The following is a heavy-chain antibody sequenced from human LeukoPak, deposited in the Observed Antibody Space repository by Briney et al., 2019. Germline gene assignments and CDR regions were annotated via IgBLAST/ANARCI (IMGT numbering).Heavy chain of an antibody. D-gene: IGHD2/OR15-2a*01. J-gene: IGHJ6*04. CDR3: ARDRNYYSYGMAV. CDR2: ISSSSSTI. Sequence: PGGSLRLSCAASGFTFSSYEMNWVRQAPRKGLEWVSYISSSSSTIYYAHSVKGRFTISRDNAKNLLYLQMNSLRAEETAVYYCARDRNYYSYGMAVWGKGTTVTVYS. V-gene: IGHV3-48*03. CDR1: GFTFSSYE.